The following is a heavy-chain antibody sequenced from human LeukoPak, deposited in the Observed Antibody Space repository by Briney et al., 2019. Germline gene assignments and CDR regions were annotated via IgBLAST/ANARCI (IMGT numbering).Heavy chain of an antibody. V-gene: IGHV1-8*01. D-gene: IGHD3-22*01. CDR1: GYTFTSYD. CDR3: ARGPARYYDSSGHNDY. CDR2: MNPNSGNT. Sequence: ASVKVSCKASGYTFTSYDINWVRQATGQGLEWMGWMNPNSGNTGYAQKFQGRVPMTRNTSISTGYMELSRLRSEDTAVYYCARGPARYYDSSGHNDYWGQGTLVTVSS. J-gene: IGHJ4*02.